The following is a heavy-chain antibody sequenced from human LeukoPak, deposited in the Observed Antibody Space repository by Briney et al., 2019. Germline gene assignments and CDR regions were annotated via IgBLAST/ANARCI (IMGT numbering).Heavy chain of an antibody. CDR2: IYYSGST. V-gene: IGHV4-30-4*01. CDR3: ARSISNYDFWSGLKYYFDY. D-gene: IGHD3-3*01. J-gene: IGHJ4*02. Sequence: SETLSLTCTVSGGSISSGDYYWSWIRQPPGKSLEWIGYIYYSGSTYYNPSLKSRVTISVDTSKNQFSLKLSSVTAADTAVYYCARSISNYDFWSGLKYYFDYWGQGTLVTVSS. CDR1: GGSISSGDYY.